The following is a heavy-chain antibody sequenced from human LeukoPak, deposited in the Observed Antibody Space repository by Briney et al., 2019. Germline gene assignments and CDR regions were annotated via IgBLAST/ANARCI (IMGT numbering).Heavy chain of an antibody. D-gene: IGHD3-10*01. J-gene: IGHJ4*02. V-gene: IGHV3-20*04. CDR2: INWNGGST. Sequence: GGSLRLSCAASGFTFDDYGMSWVRQAPGKGLEWVSGINWNGGSTGYAGSVKGRFTISRDNAKNSLYLQMNSLRAEDTALYYCATRRGYYGSGSSYYFDYWGQGTLVTVSS. CDR3: ATRRGYYGSGSSYYFDY. CDR1: GFTFDDYG.